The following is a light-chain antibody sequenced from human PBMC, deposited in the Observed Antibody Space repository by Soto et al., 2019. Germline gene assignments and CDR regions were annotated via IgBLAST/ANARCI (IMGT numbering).Light chain of an antibody. V-gene: IGKV1-39*01. CDR1: QSISSY. Sequence: DIQMTQSPSSLSASVGGRVTITCRASQSISSYLNWYQQKPGKAPKLLIYAASSLQSGVPSRFSGSGSGTEFTLTISSLQPEDFATYYCQQLNNYPRTFGQGTKGDIK. J-gene: IGKJ1*01. CDR2: AAS. CDR3: QQLNNYPRT.